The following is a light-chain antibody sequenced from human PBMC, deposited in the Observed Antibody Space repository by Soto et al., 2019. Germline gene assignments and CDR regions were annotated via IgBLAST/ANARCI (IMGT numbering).Light chain of an antibody. CDR3: QQYNSYSRT. CDR2: DAS. J-gene: IGKJ1*01. CDR1: QSISSW. V-gene: IGKV1-5*01. Sequence: DIQMTQSPSTLSASVGDRVTITCRASQSISSWLAWYQQKPGKAPKLLIYDASSLESGVPTRFSGIGSGTEFTLTISSLQHDDFATYYCQQYNSYSRTFGQGTKVEIK.